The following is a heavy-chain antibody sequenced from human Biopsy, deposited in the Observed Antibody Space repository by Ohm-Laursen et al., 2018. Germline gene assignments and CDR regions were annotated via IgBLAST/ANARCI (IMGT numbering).Heavy chain of an antibody. D-gene: IGHD3-3*01. CDR3: AGDRITIVGVGYAFDI. V-gene: IGHV3-21*01. CDR2: IGSSSNYI. J-gene: IGHJ3*02. CDR1: GFTFSSYS. Sequence: SLRLSCAASGFTFSSYSMNWVRQAPGKGLEWVSLIGSSSNYIYYADSVKGRFTMSRDNAKNSLYLQMNSLTAEDTAVYYCAGDRITIVGVGYAFDIRGQGTTVTVSS.